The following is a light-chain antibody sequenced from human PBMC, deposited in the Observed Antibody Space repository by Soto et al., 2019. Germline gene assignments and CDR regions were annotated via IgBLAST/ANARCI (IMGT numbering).Light chain of an antibody. V-gene: IGLV2-8*01. CDR1: SSDIGAYNY. J-gene: IGLJ2*01. CDR2: EVS. Sequence: QSALTQPPSASGSPGQSVAISCTGTSSDIGAYNYVSWYQQHPGKAPKLMIFEVSKQPSGVPDRFSGSKSGNTASLTVSGLQAEDAADYYCSSYAGSNNLGVFGGGTKLTVL. CDR3: SSYAGSNNLGV.